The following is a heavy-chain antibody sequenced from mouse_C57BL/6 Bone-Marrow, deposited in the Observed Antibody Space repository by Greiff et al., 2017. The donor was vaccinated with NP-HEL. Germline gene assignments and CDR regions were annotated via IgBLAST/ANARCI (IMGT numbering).Heavy chain of an antibody. D-gene: IGHD1-1*01. J-gene: IGHJ1*03. Sequence: QVQLQQSGAELAKPGASVKLSCKASGYTFTSYWMHWVKQRPGQGLEWIGYINPSSGYTKYNQKFKDKATLTADKSSSTAYMQLSSLTYEDSAGYDCAMNPLLLRPYWYFEVWGTVTTVTVSS. CDR2: INPSSGYT. CDR1: GYTFTSYW. CDR3: AMNPLLLRPYWYFEV. V-gene: IGHV1-7*01.